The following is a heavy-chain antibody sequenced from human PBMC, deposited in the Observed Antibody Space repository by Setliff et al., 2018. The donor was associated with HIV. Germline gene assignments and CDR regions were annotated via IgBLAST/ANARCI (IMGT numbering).Heavy chain of an antibody. J-gene: IGHJ4*02. V-gene: IGHV3-9*01. CDR3: ARDFCGSSCSSGYGYFDH. CDR1: GFTFDDYA. CDR2: ISPSSTII. D-gene: IGHD2-15*01. Sequence: GGSLRLSCTASGFTFDDYAMHWVRQAPGKGLEWVSGISPSSTIIYYPDSVKGRFTTSRDNARNSLYLEMNSLRADDTAVYYCARDFCGSSCSSGYGYFDHWGQGTLVTVSS.